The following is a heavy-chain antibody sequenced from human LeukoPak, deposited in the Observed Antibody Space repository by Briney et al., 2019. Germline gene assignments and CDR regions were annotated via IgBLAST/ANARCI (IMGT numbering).Heavy chain of an antibody. CDR1: GGSISSSSYY. J-gene: IGHJ4*02. CDR2: IYYSGST. V-gene: IGHV4-39*01. Sequence: SETLSLTCTVSGGSISSSSYYWGWIRQPPGKGLEWIGSIYYSGSTYYNPSLKSRVTISVDTSKNQFSLKLSSVTAADTAVYYCARQRLRYSSLYYFDYWGQGTLVTVSS. CDR3: ARQRLRYSSLYYFDY. D-gene: IGHD6-13*01.